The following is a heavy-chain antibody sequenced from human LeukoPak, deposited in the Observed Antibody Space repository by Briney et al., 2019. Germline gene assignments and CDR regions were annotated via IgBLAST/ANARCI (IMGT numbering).Heavy chain of an antibody. D-gene: IGHD5-12*01. CDR3: ARDGYSGSKTNYFDF. Sequence: GGPLRLPCRASGVTYNIYWMSWVRQSPGKAREWVANIKQDGSEKYYVGSVKGRLTISRDNAKNSLYLQMNSLRAEDTAVYYCARDGYSGSKTNYFDFWGQGTLVTVSS. CDR2: IKQDGSEK. J-gene: IGHJ4*02. CDR1: GVTYNIYW. V-gene: IGHV3-7*01.